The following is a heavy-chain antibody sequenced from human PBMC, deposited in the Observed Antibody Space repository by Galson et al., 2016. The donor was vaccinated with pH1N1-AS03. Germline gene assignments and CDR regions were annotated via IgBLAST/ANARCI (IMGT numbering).Heavy chain of an antibody. J-gene: IGHJ4*02. V-gene: IGHV3-9*01. CDR2: ISWNNGST. CDR3: AKGAQKRIFHYDISGFLY. Sequence: SLRLSCAGSGSTFDDYAMHWVRQAPGKGLEWVAGISWNNGSTGYADSVKGRFIVSRDNAKNSLYLQMNSLRPEDTAFYYCAKGAQKRIFHYDISGFLYWGQGTLVTVSS. D-gene: IGHD3-22*01. CDR1: GSTFDDYA.